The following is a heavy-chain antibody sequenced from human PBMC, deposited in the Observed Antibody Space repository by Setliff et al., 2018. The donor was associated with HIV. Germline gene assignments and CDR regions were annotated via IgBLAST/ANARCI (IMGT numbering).Heavy chain of an antibody. J-gene: IGHJ4*02. V-gene: IGHV3-11*03. D-gene: IGHD4-17*01. CDR1: GSTFSDYY. CDR2: ISGTSTYT. Sequence: PGGSLRLSCAASGSTFSDYYMTWIRQAPGKGLEWISYISGTSTYTDYADSVKGRFTISRDNAKKSLYLQMNSLRAEDTAVYYCARADYGDFVEYWDRGPLVTVSS. CDR3: ARADYGDFVEY.